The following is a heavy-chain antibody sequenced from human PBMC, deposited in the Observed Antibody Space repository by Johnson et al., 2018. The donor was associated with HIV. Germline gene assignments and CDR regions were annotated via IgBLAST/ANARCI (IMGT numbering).Heavy chain of an antibody. CDR1: GFTFSSYA. D-gene: IGHD5-24*01. CDR2: ISYAGSNK. V-gene: IGHV3-30*04. J-gene: IGHJ3*02. CDR3: ARFGRGGSHAFDI. Sequence: QMQLVESGGGVVQPGRSLRLSCAASGFTFSSYAMHWVRQAPGKGLEWVAVISYAGSNKYYADSVKGRFTISRDNAKNSLYLQMNSLRAEDTALYYFARFGRGGSHAFDIWGQGTMVTVSS.